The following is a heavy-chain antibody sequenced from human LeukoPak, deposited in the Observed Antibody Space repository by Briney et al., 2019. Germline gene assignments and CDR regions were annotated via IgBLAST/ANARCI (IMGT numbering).Heavy chain of an antibody. CDR3: AKVVPLGDGDFWYFDL. V-gene: IGHV3-48*04. CDR1: RFTFSSYG. CDR2: ISNSGLTI. D-gene: IGHD4-17*01. J-gene: IGHJ2*01. Sequence: PGGSLRLSCAAPRFTFSSYGMSWVRQAPGKGLEWLSYISNSGLTIHYADSVKGRFTISRDNAKNTLSLQMNSLRAEDTAVYYCAKVVPLGDGDFWYFDLWGRGTLVTASS.